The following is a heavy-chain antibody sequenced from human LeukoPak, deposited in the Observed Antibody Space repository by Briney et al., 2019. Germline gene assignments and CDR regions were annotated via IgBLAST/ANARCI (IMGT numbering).Heavy chain of an antibody. D-gene: IGHD3-10*01. CDR1: GGSISSGGYY. CDR3: ARVDVRGELDH. J-gene: IGHJ4*02. CDR2: IYYSGST. Sequence: PSETLSLTCTVSGGSISSGGYYWSWIRQHPGKGLEWIGYIYYSGSTYYNPSLKSRVTISVDTSKNQFSLKLSSVTAADTAVYYCARVDVRGELDHWGQGTLVTVSS. V-gene: IGHV4-31*03.